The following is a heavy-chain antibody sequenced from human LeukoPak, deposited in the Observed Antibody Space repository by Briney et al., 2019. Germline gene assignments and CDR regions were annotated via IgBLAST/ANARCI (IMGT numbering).Heavy chain of an antibody. V-gene: IGHV3-48*02. CDR3: ARSRGKRLDY. D-gene: IGHD6-19*01. CDR1: GSSFSSYS. Sequence: GGSLRLSCTASGSSFSSYSMNWVRQAPGKGLEWVSYITSSSITIFYADSVKGRFTISRDNARNSLYLQMNSLRDEDTAVYYCARSRGKRLDYWGQGTLVTVSS. J-gene: IGHJ4*02. CDR2: ITSSSITI.